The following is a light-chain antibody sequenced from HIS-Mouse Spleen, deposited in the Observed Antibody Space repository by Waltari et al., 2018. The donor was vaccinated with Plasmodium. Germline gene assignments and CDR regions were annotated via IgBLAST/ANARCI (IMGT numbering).Light chain of an antibody. CDR2: AAS. CDR1: QSISSY. Sequence: DIQMTQSPSSLSASVGDRVTITCRASQSISSYLNWYQKKPGKAPKLLIYAASSLQSGVPSRFSCSGSGTDFTLTISSLQPEDFATYYCQQSYSTPYTFGQGTKLEIK. V-gene: IGKV1-39*01. CDR3: QQSYSTPYT. J-gene: IGKJ2*01.